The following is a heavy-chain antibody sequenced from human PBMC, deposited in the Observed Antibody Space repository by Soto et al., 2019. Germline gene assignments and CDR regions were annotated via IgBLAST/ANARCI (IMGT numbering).Heavy chain of an antibody. D-gene: IGHD3-22*01. Sequence: SDTLSRTYIPYGSPFSAFYWSGLRQPPVMGQEWSGAINHSGSTNYNPSVKNRVSTSVDTSKNQFSLKLSSVTAADTAIYFCARRAYNYDXSAXXFRRIGNNXXDPXGQGTLVTVS. J-gene: IGHJ5*02. CDR2: INHSGST. V-gene: IGHV4-34*01. CDR1: GSPFSAFY. CDR3: ARRAYNYDXSAXXFRRIGNNXXDP.